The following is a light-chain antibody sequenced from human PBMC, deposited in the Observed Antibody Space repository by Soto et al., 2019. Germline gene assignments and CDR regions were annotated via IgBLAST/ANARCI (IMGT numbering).Light chain of an antibody. J-gene: IGKJ1*01. V-gene: IGKV1-39*01. CDR3: QQSYSTPRT. CDR2: AAS. Sequence: DIQMTQYPSSLSASVGDRVTITCRASQSIGNYLNWYQQKPGKAPKLLIYAASSLQSGVPSRFSGGGSGTDFTLTISRLQPEDFATYYCQQSYSTPRTFGQGTKVDIK. CDR1: QSIGNY.